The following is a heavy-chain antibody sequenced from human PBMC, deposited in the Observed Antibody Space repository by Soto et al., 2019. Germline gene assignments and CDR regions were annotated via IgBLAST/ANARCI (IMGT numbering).Heavy chain of an antibody. D-gene: IGHD3-22*01. CDR1: GFTFSSYG. CDR3: GRVNAKAYYNDSGGYYSDRWFDP. Sequence: QVQLVESGGGVVQPGRSLRLSCAASGFTFSSYGMHWVRQAPGKGLEWVAVIWYDGSNKYYADSVKGRFTISRDNSKKTLYLKMNSLRAENRAVYYCGRVNAKAYYNDSGGYYSDRWFDPWGQETLVTASP. CDR2: IWYDGSNK. J-gene: IGHJ5*02. V-gene: IGHV3-33*01.